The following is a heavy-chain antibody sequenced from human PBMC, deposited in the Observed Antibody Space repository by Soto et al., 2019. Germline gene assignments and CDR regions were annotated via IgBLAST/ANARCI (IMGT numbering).Heavy chain of an antibody. CDR1: GGSISSSSYY. Sequence: PSETLSLTCTVSGGSISSSSYYWGWIRQPPGKGLEWIGSIYYSGSTYYNPSLKSRVTISVDTSKNQFSLKLSSVTAADTAVYYCARPTLGMAAAAKPFWFDPWGQGTLVTVSS. CDR3: ARPTLGMAAAAKPFWFDP. V-gene: IGHV4-39*01. D-gene: IGHD6-13*01. CDR2: IYYSGST. J-gene: IGHJ5*02.